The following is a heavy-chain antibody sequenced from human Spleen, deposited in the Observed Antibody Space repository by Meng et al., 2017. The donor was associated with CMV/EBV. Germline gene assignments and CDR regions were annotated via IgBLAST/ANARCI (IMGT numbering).Heavy chain of an antibody. CDR2: IYHSGST. J-gene: IGHJ5*02. Sequence: GSLRLSCTVSGGSISSSSYYWGWIRQPPGKGLEWIGEIYHSGSTNYNPSLKSRVTISVDKSKNQFSLKLSSVTAADTAVYYCARGRYCSSTSCYYRWFDPWGQGTLVTVSS. V-gene: IGHV4-39*07. CDR1: GGSISSSSYY. D-gene: IGHD2-2*01. CDR3: ARGRYCSSTSCYYRWFDP.